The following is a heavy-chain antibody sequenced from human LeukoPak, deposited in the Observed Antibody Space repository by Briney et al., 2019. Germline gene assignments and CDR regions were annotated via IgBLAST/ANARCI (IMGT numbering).Heavy chain of an antibody. CDR3: ARVGPSRAIFDY. D-gene: IGHD2-2*01. Sequence: PGGSLRLSCAASGFTFSSYGMSWVRQAPGKGLEWVSGISGSGGSTYYADSVKGRFTISRDNSKNTLYLQMNSLRAEDTAVYYCARVGPSRAIFDYWGQGTLVTVSS. J-gene: IGHJ4*02. CDR1: GFTFSSYG. V-gene: IGHV3-23*01. CDR2: ISGSGGST.